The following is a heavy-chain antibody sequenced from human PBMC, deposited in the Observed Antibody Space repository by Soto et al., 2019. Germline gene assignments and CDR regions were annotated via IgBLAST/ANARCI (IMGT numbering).Heavy chain of an antibody. Sequence: GGSLRLSCAASGFTFSSYGMHWVRQAPGKGLEWVAVISYDGSNKYYADSVKGRFTISRDNSKNTLYLQMNSLRAEDTAVYYCAKDRGVTLNWNACDYWGQGTLVTVSS. CDR2: ISYDGSNK. CDR3: AKDRGVTLNWNACDY. D-gene: IGHD1-1*01. V-gene: IGHV3-30*18. CDR1: GFTFSSYG. J-gene: IGHJ4*02.